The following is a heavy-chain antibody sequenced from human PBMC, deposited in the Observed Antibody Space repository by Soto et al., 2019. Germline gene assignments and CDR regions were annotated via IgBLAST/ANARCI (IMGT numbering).Heavy chain of an antibody. J-gene: IGHJ3*02. D-gene: IGHD2-15*01. V-gene: IGHV5-51*01. Sequence: GESLKISCKGSGYSFTSYLIGWVRQLPGKGLEWMGIIYPGDSDTRYSPSFQGQVTISADKSISTAYLQWSSLKASDTAMYYCARRNPVVVEVIDIWGQGTMVTVSS. CDR3: ARRNPVVVEVIDI. CDR1: GYSFTSYL. CDR2: IYPGDSDT.